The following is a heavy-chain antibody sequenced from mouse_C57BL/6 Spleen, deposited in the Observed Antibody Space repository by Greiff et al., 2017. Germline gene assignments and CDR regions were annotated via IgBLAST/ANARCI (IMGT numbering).Heavy chain of an antibody. D-gene: IGHD4-1*01. CDR3: AKSLTYYFDY. Sequence: EVKLVESGPELVKPGASVKMSCKASGYTFTDYNMHWVKQSHGKSLEWIGYINPNNGGTSYNQKFKGKATLTVNKSSSTAYMELRSLTSEDSAVYYCAKSLTYYFDYWGQGTTLTVSS. CDR1: GYTFTDYN. CDR2: INPNNGGT. V-gene: IGHV1-22*01. J-gene: IGHJ2*01.